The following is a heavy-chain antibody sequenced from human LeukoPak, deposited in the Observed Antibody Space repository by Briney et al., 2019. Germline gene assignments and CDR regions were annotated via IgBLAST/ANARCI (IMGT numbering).Heavy chain of an antibody. V-gene: IGHV4-59*01. CDR1: GGSISNYY. CDR2: IYYSGST. J-gene: IGHJ4*02. CDR3: ARAENTAMVTY. D-gene: IGHD5-18*01. Sequence: SETLSLTCAVSGGSISNYYWSWLRQPPGKGLEWIGYIYYSGSTNYNPSLKSRVTISVDTSKNQFSLKLSSVTAADTAVYYCARAENTAMVTYWGQGTLVTVSS.